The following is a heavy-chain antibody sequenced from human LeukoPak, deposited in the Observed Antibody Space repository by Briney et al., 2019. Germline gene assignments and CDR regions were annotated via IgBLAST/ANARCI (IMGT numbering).Heavy chain of an antibody. CDR2: IRYDGSNK. Sequence: GGSLRLSCAASGFTFSSYGMHWVRQAPGKWLEWVAFIRYDGSNKYYADSVKGRFTISRDNSKNTLYQQMNSLRAEDTAVYCCAQDPYAFWSGYYEYWGQGTLVTVSS. J-gene: IGHJ4*02. V-gene: IGHV3-30*02. CDR3: AQDPYAFWSGYYEY. D-gene: IGHD3-3*01. CDR1: GFTFSSYG.